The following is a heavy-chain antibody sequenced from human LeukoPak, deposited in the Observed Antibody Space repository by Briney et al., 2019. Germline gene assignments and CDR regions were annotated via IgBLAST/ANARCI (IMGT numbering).Heavy chain of an antibody. Sequence: GGSLRLSCAASGFTFSSYWMHWVRQAPGKGLVWVSLINSDGSSRNYADSVKGRFTISRDNAKNTLYLQMNSLRVEDTAVYYCARGYYHDSGTGLAYFDYWGQGTLVTVSS. V-gene: IGHV3-74*01. CDR3: ARGYYHDSGTGLAYFDY. J-gene: IGHJ4*02. CDR1: GFTFSSYW. D-gene: IGHD3-10*01. CDR2: INSDGSSR.